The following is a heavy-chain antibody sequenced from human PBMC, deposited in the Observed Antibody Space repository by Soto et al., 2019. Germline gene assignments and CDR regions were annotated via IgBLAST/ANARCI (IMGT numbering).Heavy chain of an antibody. CDR2: ISAYNGNT. Sequence: QVQLVQSGAEVKKPGASVKVSCKASGYTFTSYGISWVRQAPGQGLEWMGWISAYNGNTNYAQKLQGRVTMTTDTSTSTGYMELRSLRSDDTDVYYCAGDMGWELPLPDYWGQGTLVTVSS. CDR3: AGDMGWELPLPDY. CDR1: GYTFTSYG. D-gene: IGHD1-26*01. J-gene: IGHJ4*02. V-gene: IGHV1-18*01.